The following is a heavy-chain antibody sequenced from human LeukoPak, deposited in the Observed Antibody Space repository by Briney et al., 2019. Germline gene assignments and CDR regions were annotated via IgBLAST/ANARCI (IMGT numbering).Heavy chain of an antibody. Sequence: PGGSLRLSCAASGIIITSYWMSWVRQTPGKGLEWVANIKQDGSEKNYVDSVKGRFTIFRDNARNSLYLQMNSLRAEDTAVYYCASHSYGYNHWGQGTLVILSS. CDR1: GIIITSYW. V-gene: IGHV3-7*01. D-gene: IGHD3-16*01. CDR2: IKQDGSEK. J-gene: IGHJ5*02. CDR3: ASHSYGYNH.